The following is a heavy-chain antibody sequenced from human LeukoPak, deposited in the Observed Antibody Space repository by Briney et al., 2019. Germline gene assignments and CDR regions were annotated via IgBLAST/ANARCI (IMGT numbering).Heavy chain of an antibody. D-gene: IGHD1-1*01. J-gene: IGHJ5*02. CDR3: AREGTSGTHLNWFDP. CDR1: GGSISSYY. V-gene: IGHV4-59*01. CDR2: IYGSGST. Sequence: SETLSLTCAVYGGSISSYYWSWIRQPPGKGLEWIGHIYGSGSTNYNPSLKSRVTLSVDTSKNQFSLKLSSVTAADTAVYYCAREGTSGTHLNWFDPWGQGTLVTVSS.